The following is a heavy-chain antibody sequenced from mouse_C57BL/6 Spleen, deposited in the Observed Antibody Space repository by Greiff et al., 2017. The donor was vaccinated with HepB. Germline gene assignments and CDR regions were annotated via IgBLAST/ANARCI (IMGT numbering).Heavy chain of an antibody. CDR3: ARGLYYSNSGFAY. V-gene: IGHV1-55*01. J-gene: IGHJ3*01. CDR1: GYTFTSYW. D-gene: IGHD2-5*01. CDR2: IYPGSGST. Sequence: VQLQQSGAELVKPGASVKMSCKASGYTFTSYWITWVKQRPGQGLEWIGDIYPGSGSTNYNEKFKSKATLTVDTSSSTAYMQLSSLTSEDSAVYYCARGLYYSNSGFAYWGQGTLVTVSA.